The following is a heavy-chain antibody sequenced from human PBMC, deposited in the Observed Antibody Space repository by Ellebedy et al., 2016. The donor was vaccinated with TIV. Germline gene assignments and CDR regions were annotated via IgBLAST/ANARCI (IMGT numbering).Heavy chain of an antibody. CDR2: ISSSSSFI. J-gene: IGHJ4*02. V-gene: IGHV3-21*01. Sequence: PGGSLRLSCAASGFTFSTYSMTWVRQVPGKGLEWVSSISSSSSFIHYADSVKGRFTISRDNAQNSLYLQMNSLRAEDTAVYYCARGEMATITVFDYWGQGTLVTVSS. CDR3: ARGEMATITVFDY. CDR1: GFTFSTYS. D-gene: IGHD5-24*01.